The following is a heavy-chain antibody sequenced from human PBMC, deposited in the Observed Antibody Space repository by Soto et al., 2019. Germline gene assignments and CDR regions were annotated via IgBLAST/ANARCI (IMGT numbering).Heavy chain of an antibody. CDR1: GYTFTGYY. Sequence: QVQLVQSGAEVKKPGASVKVSCKASGYTFTGYYMHWVRQAPGQGLEWMGWINPNRGGTNYAQKFQGRVNMTRDTSISTAYMELSRPRSDDTAVYYCARSGRGWRVAAAGTPHWFAPWGQGTLVTVSS. D-gene: IGHD6-13*01. CDR3: ARSGRGWRVAAAGTPHWFAP. CDR2: INPNRGGT. V-gene: IGHV1-2*02. J-gene: IGHJ5*02.